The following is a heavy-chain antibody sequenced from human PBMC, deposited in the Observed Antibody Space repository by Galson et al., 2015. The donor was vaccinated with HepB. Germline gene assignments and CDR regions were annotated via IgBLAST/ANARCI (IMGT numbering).Heavy chain of an antibody. CDR2: IIPIFGRG. Sequence: SVKFSCKASGGTFSSYVISWVRQAPGQGLEWMGGIIPIFGRGNYARKFQGRVTISADKSTSTAYMELSSLRYEDTAVYYCATGGDCSGGSCHGGHWGQGTLVTVSS. CDR3: ATGGDCSGGSCHGGH. CDR1: GGTFSSYV. J-gene: IGHJ4*02. D-gene: IGHD2-15*01. V-gene: IGHV1-69*06.